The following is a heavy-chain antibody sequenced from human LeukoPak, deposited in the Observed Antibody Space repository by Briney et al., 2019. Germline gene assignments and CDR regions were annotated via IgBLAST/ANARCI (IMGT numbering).Heavy chain of an antibody. CDR1: GGSISSGGYY. J-gene: IGHJ4*02. D-gene: IGHD3-10*01. CDR3: ARTMVRGVISCFDY. V-gene: IGHV4-31*03. Sequence: SSQTLSLTCTVSGGSISSGGYYWSWIRQHPGKGLEWIGYLYYSGRAYYNPSLKSRVTISVDTSKNQFSLKLSSVTAADTAVYYCARTMVRGVISCFDYWGQGTLVTVSS. CDR2: LYYSGRA.